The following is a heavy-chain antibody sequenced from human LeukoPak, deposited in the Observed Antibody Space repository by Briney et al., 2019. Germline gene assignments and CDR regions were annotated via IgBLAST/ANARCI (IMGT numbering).Heavy chain of an antibody. CDR3: ARATPVILGY. D-gene: IGHD2-21*01. Sequence: SETLSLTCTVSGDSISSGGYYWSWIRQHPGKGLEWIGYIYYSGSTYYNPSLKSRVIISLDTSKNQFSLKLSSVTAADTAVYYCARATPVILGYWGQGTLVTVSS. J-gene: IGHJ4*02. V-gene: IGHV4-31*03. CDR2: IYYSGST. CDR1: GDSISSGGYY.